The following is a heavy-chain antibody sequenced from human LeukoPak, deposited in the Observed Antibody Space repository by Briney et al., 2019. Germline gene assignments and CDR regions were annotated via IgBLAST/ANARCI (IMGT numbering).Heavy chain of an antibody. CDR2: IYYSGST. V-gene: IGHV4-39*01. D-gene: IGHD3-10*01. CDR3: ARLTSGKSDY. Sequence: KPSETLSLTCTVSGGSISSSSYYWGWIRQPPGKGLEWIGSIYYSGSTYYNPSLKSRVTISVDTSKNQFSLKLSSVTAADTAVYYCARLTSGKSDYWGQGTLVTVSS. CDR1: GGSISSSSYY. J-gene: IGHJ4*02.